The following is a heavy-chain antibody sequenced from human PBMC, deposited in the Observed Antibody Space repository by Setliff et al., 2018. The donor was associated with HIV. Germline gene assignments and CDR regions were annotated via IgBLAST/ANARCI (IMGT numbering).Heavy chain of an antibody. Sequence: SETLSLTCTVSGGSISSGGYYWNWIRQYPVKGLEWIGHIYYNGRTLFNPALGTRLNMSVDTSENQFSLHLNSVTAADTAVYYCAREYDSSGYGANFDYWGQGTLVTVSS. V-gene: IGHV4-31*03. J-gene: IGHJ4*02. CDR2: IYYNGRT. D-gene: IGHD3-22*01. CDR3: AREYDSSGYGANFDY. CDR1: GGSISSGGYY.